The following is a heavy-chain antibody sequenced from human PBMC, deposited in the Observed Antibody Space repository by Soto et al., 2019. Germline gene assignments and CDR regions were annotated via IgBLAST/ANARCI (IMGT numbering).Heavy chain of an antibody. D-gene: IGHD4-17*01. CDR1: VFTFSDHY. J-gene: IGHJ4*02. Sequence: GGALRLSCAASVFTFSDHYMDWVRQAPGKGLEWVGRIRNRANSYTTEYAASVKGRFTISRDDSKNLLYLQMNSLKTEDTAVYHCARSTVSTTPFYSDYWGQGTMVTVSS. CDR3: ARSTVSTTPFYSDY. V-gene: IGHV3-72*01. CDR2: IRNRANSYTT.